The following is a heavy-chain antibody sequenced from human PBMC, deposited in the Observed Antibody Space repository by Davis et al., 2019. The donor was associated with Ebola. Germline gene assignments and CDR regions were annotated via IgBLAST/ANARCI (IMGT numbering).Heavy chain of an antibody. V-gene: IGHV6-1*01. J-gene: IGHJ6*04. Sequence: HSQTLSLTCAISGDSVAGGTGGWNWIRQSPSRGLEWLGRTYYSSKWYTGYAESVKSRININPDTSKNQFSLQLNSVTPEDTALYYCARGWLRGGMDVWGEGTTVTVPS. CDR3: ARGWLRGGMDV. CDR1: GDSVAGGTGG. CDR2: TYYSSKWYT. D-gene: IGHD5-18*01.